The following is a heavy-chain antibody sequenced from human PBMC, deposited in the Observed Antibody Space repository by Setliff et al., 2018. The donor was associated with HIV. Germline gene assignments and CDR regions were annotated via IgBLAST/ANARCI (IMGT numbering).Heavy chain of an antibody. J-gene: IGHJ6*02. CDR1: GGSISRVGYY. V-gene: IGHV4-31*03. CDR2: ITYSGST. D-gene: IGHD5-18*01. Sequence: SETLSLTCSVSGGSISRVGYYWSWIRQHPGKGLEWIGYITYSGSTYYNPSLMSRVSISPDTSKSQFSLKLTSVTAADTAVYYCARVGSVIQVTLFGMDVWGQGTTVTVSS. CDR3: ARVGSVIQVTLFGMDV.